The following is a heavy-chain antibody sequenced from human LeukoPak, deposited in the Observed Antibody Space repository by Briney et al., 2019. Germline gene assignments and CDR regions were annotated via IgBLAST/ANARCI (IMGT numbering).Heavy chain of an antibody. J-gene: IGHJ4*02. CDR3: ARMYIVWGDCSSTSCPSRYFDY. D-gene: IGHD2-2*01. CDR1: GYTFTSYG. CDR2: ISAYNGNT. Sequence: ASVKVSCKASGYTFTSYGIGWVRQAPGQGLEWMGWISAYNGNTNYAQKLQGRVTMTTDTSTSTAYMELRSLRSDDTAVYYCARMYIVWGDCSSTSCPSRYFDYWGQGTLVTVSS. V-gene: IGHV1-18*01.